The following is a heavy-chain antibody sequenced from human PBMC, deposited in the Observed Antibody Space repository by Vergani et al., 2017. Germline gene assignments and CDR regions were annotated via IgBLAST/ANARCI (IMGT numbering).Heavy chain of an antibody. V-gene: IGHV4-39*07. CDR1: GGSISSSSYY. Sequence: QLQLQESGPGLVKPSETLSLTCTVSGGSISSSSYYWGWIRQPPGKGLEWIGSIYYSGSTYYNPSLKSRVTISVDTSKNQFSLKLSSVTAADTAVYYCARALVGESVFDYWGQGTLVTVSS. CDR3: ARALVGESVFDY. D-gene: IGHD3-10*01. CDR2: IYYSGST. J-gene: IGHJ4*02.